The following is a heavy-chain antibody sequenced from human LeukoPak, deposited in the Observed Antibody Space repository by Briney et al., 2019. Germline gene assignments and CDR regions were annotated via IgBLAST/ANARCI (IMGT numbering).Heavy chain of an antibody. CDR2: ISSDGSNT. Sequence: GGSLRLSCAVSGFTFSNYYMHWVRQAPGKGLAWVSRISSDGSNTNYADSVRGRFTISRDNAKNTLYLQMNSLRVEDTAVYYCIRVPYWGQGALVTVSS. CDR3: IRVPY. V-gene: IGHV3-74*01. CDR1: GFTFSNYY. J-gene: IGHJ4*02.